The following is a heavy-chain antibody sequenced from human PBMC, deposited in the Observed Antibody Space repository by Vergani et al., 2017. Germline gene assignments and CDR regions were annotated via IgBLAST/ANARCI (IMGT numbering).Heavy chain of an antibody. CDR2: ISYDGSNK. CDR1: GFTFSSYG. Sequence: QVQLVESGGGVVQPGRSLRLSCAASGFTFSSYGMHWVRQAPGKGLEWVAVISYDGSNKYYADSVKGRFTISRDNSKNTLYLQMNSLRAEDTAVYYCARDMGGYCSGGSCPPINWGQGTLVTVSS. V-gene: IGHV3-30*03. CDR3: ARDMGGYCSGGSCPPIN. J-gene: IGHJ4*02. D-gene: IGHD2-15*01.